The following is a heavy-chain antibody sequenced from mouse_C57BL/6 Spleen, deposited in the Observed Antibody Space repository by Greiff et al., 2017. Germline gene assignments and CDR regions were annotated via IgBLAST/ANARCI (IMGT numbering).Heavy chain of an antibody. Sequence: LVESGPGLVAPSQSLSITCTVSGFSLTSYGVDWVRQSPGKGLEWLGVIWGVGSTNYNSALKSRLSISKDNSKSQVFLKMNSLQTDDTAMYYCASGSSHAMDYWGQGTSVTVSS. V-gene: IGHV2-6*01. CDR1: GFSLTSYG. CDR3: ASGSSHAMDY. D-gene: IGHD1-1*01. CDR2: IWGVGST. J-gene: IGHJ4*01.